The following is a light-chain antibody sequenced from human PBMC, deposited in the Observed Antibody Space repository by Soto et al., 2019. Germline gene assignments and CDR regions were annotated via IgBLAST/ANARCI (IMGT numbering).Light chain of an antibody. J-gene: IGLJ1*01. CDR1: SSDVGGYNY. CDR3: SSYAGSSNV. CDR2: EVN. V-gene: IGLV2-8*01. Sequence: QSALTQPPSASGSPGQSVAISCTGTSSDVGGYNYVSWYQQHPGKAPKLMIYEVNKRPSGVPDRFSGSKSGNTASPTVSGLQAEDEDDYYCSSYAGSSNVFGTGTKVTVL.